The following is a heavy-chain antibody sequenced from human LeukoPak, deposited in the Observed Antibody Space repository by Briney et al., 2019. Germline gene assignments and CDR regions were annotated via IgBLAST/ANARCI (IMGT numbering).Heavy chain of an antibody. J-gene: IGHJ4*02. D-gene: IGHD6-13*01. CDR1: EFSVGSNY. CDR2: INGDGSTI. V-gene: IGHV3-74*01. CDR3: ASTIGSAGTQY. Sequence: GGSLRLSCAASEFSVGSNYMTWVRQAPGKGLVWVSLINGDGSTISYADSVKGRFTISRDNAKNRLYLQMNSLGAEDTAVYYCASTIGSAGTQYWGQGTLVTVSS.